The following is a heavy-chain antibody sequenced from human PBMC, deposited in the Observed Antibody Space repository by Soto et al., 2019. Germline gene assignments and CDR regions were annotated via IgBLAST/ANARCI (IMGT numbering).Heavy chain of an antibody. D-gene: IGHD3-10*01. CDR1: GFTLSNYG. Sequence: QVQLVESGGGVVQPGRSLTLSCVASGFTLSNYGMHWVRQAPSKGLEWVAVIWYDGTTTYSADSVKGRFSISRDNSKNALFLQLSSLRAEDTALYYCARNVGSSGSSRWFDTWGQGTLVTVSS. CDR2: IWYDGTTT. V-gene: IGHV3-33*01. J-gene: IGHJ5*02. CDR3: ARNVGSSGSSRWFDT.